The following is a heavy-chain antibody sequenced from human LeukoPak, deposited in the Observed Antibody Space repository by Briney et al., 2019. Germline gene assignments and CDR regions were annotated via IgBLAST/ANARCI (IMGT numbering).Heavy chain of an antibody. V-gene: IGHV4-59*01. D-gene: IGHD3-10*01. CDR1: GGSISSYY. Sequence: PSETLSLTCTVSGGSISSYYWSWIRQPPGKGLEWIGYIYYSGSTNYNPSLKSRVTISVDTSKNQFSLKLSSVTAADTAVYYCARFYLGSYFDLWGRGTLVTVSS. CDR2: IYYSGST. CDR3: ARFYLGSYFDL. J-gene: IGHJ2*01.